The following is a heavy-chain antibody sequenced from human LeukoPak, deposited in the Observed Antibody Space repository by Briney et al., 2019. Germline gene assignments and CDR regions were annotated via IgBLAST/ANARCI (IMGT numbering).Heavy chain of an antibody. D-gene: IGHD4-17*01. V-gene: IGHV3-23*01. CDR2: ISGSGGST. J-gene: IGHJ4*02. CDR3: AKDRPLYGDSYPPFDY. Sequence: QPGGSLRLSCAASGFTFSSYEMNWVRQAPGKGLEWVSAISGSGGSTYYADSVKGRFTISRDNSKNTLYLQMNSLRAEDTAVYYCAKDRPLYGDSYPPFDYWGQGTLVTVSS. CDR1: GFTFSSYE.